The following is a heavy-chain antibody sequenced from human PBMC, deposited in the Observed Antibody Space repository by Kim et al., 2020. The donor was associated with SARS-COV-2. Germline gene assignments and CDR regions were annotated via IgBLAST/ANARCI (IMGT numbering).Heavy chain of an antibody. CDR2: GST. V-gene: IGHV4-31*02. Sequence: GSTNYNPSHKNRVTLSVDTSQNQFSLKLSSMNAADTAVYYCARGTNHYAYWGQGTLVTVSS. CDR3: ARGTNHYAY. J-gene: IGHJ4*02.